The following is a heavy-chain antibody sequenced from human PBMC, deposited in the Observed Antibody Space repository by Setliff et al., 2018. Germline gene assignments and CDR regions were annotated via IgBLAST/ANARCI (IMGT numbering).Heavy chain of an antibody. CDR3: ARHGGRLGSPFDS. J-gene: IGHJ4*02. D-gene: IGHD7-27*01. CDR2: IFYNGMA. Sequence: SETLSLTCAVSGASIRNNYYWGWIRQSPGTGLEWIGSIFYNGMAYYNPSLKSRVTISIDTSKNHFSLKLSSVTAADTAVYYCARHGGRLGSPFDSWDQGTLVTVSS. V-gene: IGHV4-39*07. CDR1: GASIRNNYY.